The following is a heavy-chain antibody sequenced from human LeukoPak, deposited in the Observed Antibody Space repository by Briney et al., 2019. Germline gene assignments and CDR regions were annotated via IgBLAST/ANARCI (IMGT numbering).Heavy chain of an antibody. D-gene: IGHD6-19*01. V-gene: IGHV4-61*02. CDR3: ARARDAWAVAGSIDY. CDR1: GGSISSGSYY. CDR2: IYTSGST. Sequence: SETLSLTCTVSGGSISSGSYYWSWIRQPAGKGLEWIGRIYTSGSTNYNPSLKSRVTISVDTSKNQFSLKLSSVTAVDTAVYYCARARDAWAVAGSIDYWGQGTLVTVSS. J-gene: IGHJ4*02.